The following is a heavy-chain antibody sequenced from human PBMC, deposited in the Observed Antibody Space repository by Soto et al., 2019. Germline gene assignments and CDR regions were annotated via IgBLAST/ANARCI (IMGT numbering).Heavy chain of an antibody. CDR2: ISAYTGNT. CDR1: GYTFTSYD. D-gene: IGHD3-22*01. V-gene: IGHV1-18*04. Sequence: QVQLVQSGAEVKKPGASVKVTCTASGYTFTSYDINWVRQAPGQGLEWMGWISAYTGNTNYAQKLQGRVTMTTDTSTSTAYMELRSLTSDDTAVYYCAKSFFYDSSGYPTLFDYWGQGTLVTVSS. J-gene: IGHJ4*02. CDR3: AKSFFYDSSGYPTLFDY.